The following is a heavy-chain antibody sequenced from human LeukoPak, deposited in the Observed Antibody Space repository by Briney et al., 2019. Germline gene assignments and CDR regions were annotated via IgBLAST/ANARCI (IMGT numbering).Heavy chain of an antibody. CDR2: INPNNGGT. CDR1: GYTFIGYY. D-gene: IGHD1-26*01. V-gene: IGHV1-2*02. J-gene: IGHJ4*02. Sequence: ASVKVSCKASGYTFIGYYMHWVRQAPGQGLEWMGWINPNNGGTNYAQKFQGRVTMTRDTSISTAYMELSRLRSDDTAVYYCATEAGHRSARNSEYYFDYWRQGTLVTVSS. CDR3: ATEAGHRSARNSEYYFDY.